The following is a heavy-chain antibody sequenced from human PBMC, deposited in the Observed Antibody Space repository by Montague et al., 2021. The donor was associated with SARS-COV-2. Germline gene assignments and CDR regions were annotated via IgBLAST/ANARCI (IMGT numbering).Heavy chain of an antibody. CDR1: GDSIIRYY. J-gene: IGHJ2*01. CDR2: IYTGGYV. Sequence: SETLSLTCSVSGDSIIRYYWSWIRQSDGKGLEWIGRIYTGGYVNYNPALQSRVSMSVDTPQRQVSLNVTSVTAADTAVYYCARAIWHLDVWGRGILVTVSS. V-gene: IGHV4-4*07. CDR3: ARAIWHLDV.